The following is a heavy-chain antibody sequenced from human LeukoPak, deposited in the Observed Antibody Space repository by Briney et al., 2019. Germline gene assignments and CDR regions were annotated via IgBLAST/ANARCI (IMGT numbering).Heavy chain of an antibody. CDR3: AKDRYSYAFEYSDS. V-gene: IGHV3-30*18. D-gene: IGHD5-18*01. J-gene: IGHJ4*02. Sequence: PGGSLRLSCAASGFTFSSDGMHWVRQAPGKGLDWVAVISNDGSKKYYADSVKGRFTISRDNSKNTLSLQVSSLRTEDTAVYYCAKDRYSYAFEYSDSWGQGTLVTVSS. CDR1: GFTFSSDG. CDR2: ISNDGSKK.